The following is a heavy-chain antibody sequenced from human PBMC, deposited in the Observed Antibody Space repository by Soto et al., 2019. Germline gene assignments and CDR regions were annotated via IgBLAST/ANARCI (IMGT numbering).Heavy chain of an antibody. J-gene: IGHJ4*02. Sequence: QVQLVQSGAEVKKPGSSVKVSCKASGGAFSSSAITWVRQAPGQGLEWMGSFIPIFGAPIYAQNFQGRVTITADESTSTAYMGLSSLRSDDTAVYYCASPLAYGDPGRHWGQGTLVTVSS. CDR1: GGAFSSSA. V-gene: IGHV1-69*18. D-gene: IGHD4-17*01. CDR2: FIPIFGAP. CDR3: ASPLAYGDPGRH.